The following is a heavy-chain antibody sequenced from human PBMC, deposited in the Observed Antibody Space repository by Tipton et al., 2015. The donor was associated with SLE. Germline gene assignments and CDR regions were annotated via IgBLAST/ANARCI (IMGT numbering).Heavy chain of an antibody. CDR3: ARYSSGWYLRAFDI. CDR2: IYYSGGT. Sequence: TLSLTCTVSGGSISSSSYYWGWIRQPPGKGLEWIGSIYYSGGTYYNPSLKSRVTISVDTSKNQFSLKLSSVTAADTAVYYCARYSSGWYLRAFDIWGQGTMVTVSS. D-gene: IGHD6-19*01. J-gene: IGHJ3*02. CDR1: GGSISSSSYY. V-gene: IGHV4-39*07.